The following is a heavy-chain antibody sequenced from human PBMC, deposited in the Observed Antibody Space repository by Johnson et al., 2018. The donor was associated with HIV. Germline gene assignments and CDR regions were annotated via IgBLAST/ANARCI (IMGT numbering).Heavy chain of an antibody. J-gene: IGHJ3*02. D-gene: IGHD3-22*01. CDR3: ARDHYYDSSGYHEGDAFDI. Sequence: VQLADSGGGFVQPGASLRLSCSASVFTFDDYGMSWVRQAPGKGLEWVSGISGSGGSTYYADSVKGRFTISRDNSKNTLYLQMNSLRAEDTAVYYCARDHYYDSSGYHEGDAFDIWGQGTMVTVSS. CDR1: VFTFDDYG. V-gene: IGHV3-23*04. CDR2: ISGSGGST.